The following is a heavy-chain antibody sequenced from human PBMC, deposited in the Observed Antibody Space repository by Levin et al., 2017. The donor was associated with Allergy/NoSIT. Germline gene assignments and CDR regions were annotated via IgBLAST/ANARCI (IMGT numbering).Heavy chain of an antibody. J-gene: IGHJ4*02. Sequence: SQTLSLTCAVYGGSFSGYYWSWIRQPPGKGLEWIGEINHSGSTNYNPSLKSRVTISVDTSKNQFSLKLSSVTAADTAVYYCARGLGVGVVIIPLDYWGQGTLVTVSS. CDR1: GGSFSGYY. V-gene: IGHV4-34*01. CDR2: INHSGST. CDR3: ARGLGVGVVIIPLDY. D-gene: IGHD3-3*01.